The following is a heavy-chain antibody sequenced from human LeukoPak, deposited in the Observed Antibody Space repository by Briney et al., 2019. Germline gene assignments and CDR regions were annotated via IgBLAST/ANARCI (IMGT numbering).Heavy chain of an antibody. CDR1: GFTFSSYG. J-gene: IGHJ4*02. CDR2: ISYDGSNK. V-gene: IGHV3-30*18. Sequence: GGSLRLSCAASGFTFSSYGMHWVRQAPGKGLEWVAVISYDGSNKYYADSVKGRFTISRDNSKNTLHLQMNSLRDEDTAVYYCAKGGYSSGWYFDYWGQGTLVTVSS. D-gene: IGHD6-19*01. CDR3: AKGGYSSGWYFDY.